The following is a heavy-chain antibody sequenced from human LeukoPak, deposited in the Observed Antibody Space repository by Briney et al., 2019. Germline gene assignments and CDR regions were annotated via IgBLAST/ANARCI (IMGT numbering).Heavy chain of an antibody. CDR2: IYTSGST. J-gene: IGHJ6*02. V-gene: IGHV4-4*07. CDR1: GGSISSCY. Sequence: SETLSLTCTVSGGSISSCYWSWVRQPAGKGLEWIGRIYTSGSTNYNPSLKSRVTMSVDTSKNQFSLKLSSVTAADTAVYYCAATAGISRHYYYYGMDVWGQGTTVTVSS. CDR3: AATAGISRHYYYYGMDV. D-gene: IGHD2/OR15-2a*01.